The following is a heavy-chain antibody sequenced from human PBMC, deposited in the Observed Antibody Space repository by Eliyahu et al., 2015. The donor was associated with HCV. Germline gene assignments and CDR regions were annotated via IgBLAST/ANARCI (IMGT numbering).Heavy chain of an antibody. J-gene: IGHJ5*02. V-gene: IGHV4-61*02. Sequence: QVQLQESGPGLVKPSQTLSLTCTVSGXXISXGSYYWSWIRQPXGKGLEWIGRIYTSGSTNYNPSLKSRVTISVDTSKNQFSLKLSSVTAADTAVYYCAGTKVAGLDWFDPWGQGTLVTVSS. D-gene: IGHD6-19*01. CDR2: IYTSGST. CDR1: GXXISXGSYY. CDR3: AGTKVAGLDWFDP.